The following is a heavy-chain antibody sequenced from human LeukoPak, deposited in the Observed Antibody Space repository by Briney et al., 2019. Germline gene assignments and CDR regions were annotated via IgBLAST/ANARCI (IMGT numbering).Heavy chain of an antibody. CDR1: GFTFSSYA. V-gene: IGHV3-23*01. D-gene: IGHD5-18*01. CDR3: ANLLWGVTWIQLWLDDY. Sequence: GGSLRLSCAASGFTFSSYAMSWVRQAPGKGLEWVSAISGSGGSTYYADSVKGRFTISRDNSKNTLYLQMNSLRAEDTAVYYCANLLWGVTWIQLWLDDYWGQGTLVTVSS. J-gene: IGHJ4*02. CDR2: ISGSGGST.